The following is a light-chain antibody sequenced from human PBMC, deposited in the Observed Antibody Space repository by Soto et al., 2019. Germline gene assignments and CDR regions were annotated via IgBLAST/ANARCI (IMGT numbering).Light chain of an antibody. CDR2: DVS. V-gene: IGLV2-14*01. CDR1: SSDVGGYNY. J-gene: IGLJ2*01. Sequence: QSALTQPASVSGSPGQSITISCTGTSSDVGGYNYVSWYQQHPGKAPKLMIYDVSNRPSGVSNRFSGSKSGNTASLTISGLQAEDEADYYCSSYTSSSTDVVFGGGTKVTFL. CDR3: SSYTSSSTDVV.